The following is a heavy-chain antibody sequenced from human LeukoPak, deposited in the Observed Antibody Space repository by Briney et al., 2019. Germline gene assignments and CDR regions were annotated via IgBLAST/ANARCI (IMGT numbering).Heavy chain of an antibody. D-gene: IGHD3-10*01. CDR3: AKEGNYYDSGSVYYYYYYMDV. CDR2: ISGSGGST. V-gene: IGHV3-23*01. J-gene: IGHJ6*03. Sequence: GGSLRLSCAASGFTFSSYAMSWVRQAPGRGLECVSAISGSGGSTYYADSVKGRFNISRDNSKNTLYLQMNSLRAEDTAVYYCAKEGNYYDSGSVYYYYYYMDVWGKGTTVTVSS. CDR1: GFTFSSYA.